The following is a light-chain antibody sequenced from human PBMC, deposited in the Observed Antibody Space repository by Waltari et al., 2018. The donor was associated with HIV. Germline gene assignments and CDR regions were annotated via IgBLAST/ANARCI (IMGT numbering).Light chain of an antibody. J-gene: IGLJ3*02. CDR3: CSHALSNTWV. CDR2: DVG. V-gene: IGLV2-11*01. CDR1: SSDLGGSYY. Sequence: QSALTQPRSVSGSPGQSVTISCTAPSSDLGGSYYVSWYQQPPGNAPKLMIYDVGKRPSGVPDRFSGSKSGNTASLTISGLQAEDEADYYCCSHALSNTWVFGGGTKLTVL.